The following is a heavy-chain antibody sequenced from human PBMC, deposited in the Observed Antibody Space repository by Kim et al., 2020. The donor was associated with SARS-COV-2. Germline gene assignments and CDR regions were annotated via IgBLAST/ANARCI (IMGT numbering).Heavy chain of an antibody. Sequence: SLKSRVTISVDTSKNQCSLKLSSVTAADTAVYYCARGDTIFGVVIKAFDIWGQGTMVTVSS. D-gene: IGHD3-3*01. V-gene: IGHV4-31*02. J-gene: IGHJ3*02. CDR3: ARGDTIFGVVIKAFDI.